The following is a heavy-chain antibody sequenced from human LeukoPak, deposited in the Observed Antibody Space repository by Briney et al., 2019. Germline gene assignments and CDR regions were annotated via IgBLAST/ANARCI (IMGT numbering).Heavy chain of an antibody. CDR1: GFTVSSKY. V-gene: IGHV3-53*01. CDR2: IYSGGST. Sequence: GGSLRLSCAASGFTVSSKYMSWVRQAPGKGLEWVSTIYSGGSTYYADSVKGRFTVSRDNSKNTQFLQMDSLRAEDTAVYYCAKGGGDGYNFPWFFDLWGRGTLVTVSS. D-gene: IGHD5-24*01. CDR3: AKGGGDGYNFPWFFDL. J-gene: IGHJ2*01.